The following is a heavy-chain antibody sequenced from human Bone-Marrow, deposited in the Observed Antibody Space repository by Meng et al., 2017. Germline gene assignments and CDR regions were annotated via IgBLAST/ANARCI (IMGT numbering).Heavy chain of an antibody. CDR3: ARVSPSGYYYDSSGYFDY. V-gene: IGHV3-11*01. CDR1: GFTFSDYY. CDR2: ISSSGSTI. Sequence: GGSLRLSCAASGFTFSDYYMSWIRQAPGKGLEWVSYISSSGSTIYYADSVKGRFTISRDNAKNSLYLQMNSLRAEDTTVYYCARVSPSGYYYDSSGYFDYWGQGTLVTSPQ. D-gene: IGHD3-22*01. J-gene: IGHJ4*02.